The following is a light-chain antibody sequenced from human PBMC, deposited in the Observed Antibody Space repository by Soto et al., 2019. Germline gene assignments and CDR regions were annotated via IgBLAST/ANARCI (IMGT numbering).Light chain of an antibody. Sequence: EIVLTQSPATLSLSPGERATLSCGASQRIATSLAGYQQKPGQAPRLLIYGDSTRAAGIPARFSGSVYGTDFTLTISGLENEDFAVYFCLHRNNRTPRFTFGPGTTVEVK. CDR3: LHRNNRTPRFT. CDR2: GDS. J-gene: IGKJ3*01. V-gene: IGKV3-11*01. CDR1: QRIATS.